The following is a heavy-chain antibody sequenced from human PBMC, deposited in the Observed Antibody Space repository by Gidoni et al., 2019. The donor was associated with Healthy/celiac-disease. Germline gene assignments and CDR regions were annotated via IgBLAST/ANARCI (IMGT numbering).Heavy chain of an antibody. Sequence: QVQLVQSGAEVKKPGSSVKVSCKASGGTFSSYAISWVRQAPGQGLEWMGGIIPIFGTANYAQKFQGRVTITADKSTSTAYMELSSLRSEDTAVYYCARDRDYGDYGMLGGDYWGQGTLVTVSS. J-gene: IGHJ4*02. CDR1: GGTFSSYA. D-gene: IGHD4-17*01. CDR2: IIPIFGTA. CDR3: ARDRDYGDYGMLGGDY. V-gene: IGHV1-69*06.